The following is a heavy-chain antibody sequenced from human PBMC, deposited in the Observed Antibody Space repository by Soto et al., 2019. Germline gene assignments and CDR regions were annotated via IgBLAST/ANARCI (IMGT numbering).Heavy chain of an antibody. CDR2: MNPNSGNT. Sequence: QVQLVQSGAEVKKPGASVKVSCKASGYTFTSYDINWVRQATGQGLEWMGWMNPNSGNTGYAQKFQGRVTMTRNTSISTAYMELGSLRSEATAVYYCARWPDGYYYYGMDVWSQGTTVTVSS. V-gene: IGHV1-8*01. CDR1: GYTFTSYD. CDR3: ARWPDGYYYYGMDV. J-gene: IGHJ6*02.